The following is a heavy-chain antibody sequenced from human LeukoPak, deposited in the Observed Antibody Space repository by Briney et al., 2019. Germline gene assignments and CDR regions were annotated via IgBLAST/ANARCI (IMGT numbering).Heavy chain of an antibody. D-gene: IGHD3-22*01. CDR2: IYYTGST. CDR1: GGSISTYY. V-gene: IGHV4-59*12. CDR3: ARGYDSSLRAFDF. J-gene: IGHJ3*01. Sequence: SETLSLTCTVSGGSISTYYWSWIRQPPGKGLEWIGNIYYTGSTIYNPSLKSRVTMSVDTSKNQFSLKLSSVTAADTAVYYCARGYDSSLRAFDFWGQGTMVTVSS.